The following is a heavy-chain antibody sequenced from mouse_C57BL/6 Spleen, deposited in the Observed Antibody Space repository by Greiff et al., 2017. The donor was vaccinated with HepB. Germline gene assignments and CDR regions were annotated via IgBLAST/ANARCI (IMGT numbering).Heavy chain of an antibody. CDR2: IDPSDSYT. CDR3: ARGDDSDY. J-gene: IGHJ2*01. D-gene: IGHD2-4*01. Sequence: QVHVKQSGAELVKPGASVKLSCKASGYTFTSYWMQWVKQRPGQGLEWIGEIDPSDSYTNYNQKFKGKATLTVDTSSSTAYMQLSSLTSEDSAVYYCARGDDSDYWGQGTTLTVSS. V-gene: IGHV1-50*01. CDR1: GYTFTSYW.